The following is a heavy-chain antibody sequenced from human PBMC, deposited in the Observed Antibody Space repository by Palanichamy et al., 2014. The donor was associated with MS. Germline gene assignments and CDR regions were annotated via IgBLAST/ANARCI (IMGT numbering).Heavy chain of an antibody. CDR1: GFTFSRNS. CDR3: ARWVIPAGDAFDI. D-gene: IGHD2-2*01. Sequence: EVQLVESGGGLVKPGGSLRLSCAASGFTFSRNSMNWVRQAPGKGLEWVSSISSSSTYIYYADSVKGRFTISRDNAENSLYLQMNSLRVEDTAVYYCARWVIPAGDAFDIWGQGTMVTVSS. CDR2: ISSSSTYI. J-gene: IGHJ3*02. V-gene: IGHV3-21*01.